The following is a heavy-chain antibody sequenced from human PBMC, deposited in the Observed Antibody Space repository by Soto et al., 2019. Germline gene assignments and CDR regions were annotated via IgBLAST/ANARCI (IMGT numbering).Heavy chain of an antibody. CDR3: ARDLDGLHDDTSGPFPRPG. V-gene: IGHV4-30-4*01. D-gene: IGHD3-22*01. CDR1: GGSISSDDYY. J-gene: IGHJ1*01. Sequence: PSETLSLTCTVSGGSISSDDYYWSWIRQAPGRGLEWIGYTHSSGSIYYNPSLKSRATMSIDTAGNQFSPKVSSVTVADTAVYYCARDLDGLHDDTSGPFPRPGWGQGTLVTVSS. CDR2: THSSGSI.